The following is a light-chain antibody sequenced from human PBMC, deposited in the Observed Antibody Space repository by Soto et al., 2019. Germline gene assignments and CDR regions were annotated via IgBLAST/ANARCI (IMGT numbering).Light chain of an antibody. CDR3: HVWDSSSDHYV. Sequence: YELTQPPSVSVAPGQTARITCGGNNIGGKSVYWYQKKPGQAPMLVVYDDSDRPSGIPDRFSGSNSGDTATLTIRRVEAGDEADYYCHVWDSSSDHYVFGTGTKVTVL. CDR2: DDS. V-gene: IGLV3-21*02. J-gene: IGLJ1*01. CDR1: NIGGKS.